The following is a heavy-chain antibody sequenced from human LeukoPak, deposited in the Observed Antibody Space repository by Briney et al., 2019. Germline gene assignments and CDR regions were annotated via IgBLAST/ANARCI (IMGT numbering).Heavy chain of an antibody. J-gene: IGHJ4*02. Sequence: GGSLRLSCAPSGFTFNNYAMHWVRQAPGKGLEGVAVISDEGSNKYYDDSVTGRFTISRDNAKNTLYLQLHSLRAEDTAVYYCVKDRSSRGYCSGGNCVFELWGQGTLVTVSS. CDR1: GFTFNNYA. CDR3: VKDRSSRGYCSGGNCVFEL. D-gene: IGHD2-15*01. V-gene: IGHV3-30-3*01. CDR2: ISDEGSNK.